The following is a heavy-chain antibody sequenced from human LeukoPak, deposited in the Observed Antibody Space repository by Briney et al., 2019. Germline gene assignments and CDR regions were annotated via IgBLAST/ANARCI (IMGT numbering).Heavy chain of an antibody. CDR3: ARSEYSSSWDYYFDY. D-gene: IGHD6-13*01. V-gene: IGHV5-51*01. J-gene: IGHJ4*02. CDR1: GYSFTSYW. CDR2: IYPGDSDT. Sequence: GESLKISCKGSGYSFTSYWIGWVRQMPGKGLEWMGIIYPGDSDTRYSPSFQGQVTISADKSISTAYLQWSSLKASDTAMYYCARSEYSSSWDYYFDYWGQGTLVTVSS.